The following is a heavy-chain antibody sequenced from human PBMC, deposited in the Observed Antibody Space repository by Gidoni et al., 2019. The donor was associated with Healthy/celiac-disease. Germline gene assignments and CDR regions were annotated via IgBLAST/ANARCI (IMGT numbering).Heavy chain of an antibody. CDR1: GFSLSNARMG. D-gene: IGHD5-12*01. J-gene: IGHJ3*02. CDR3: ARIHRDGYNLFEVRHEVTPWDAFDI. Sequence: QVTLKESGPVLVKPTETLTLTCTVSGFSLSNARMGVSWIRQPPGKALEWLAHIFSNDEKSYSTSLKSRLTISKDTSKSQVVLTMTNMDPVDTATYYCARIHRDGYNLFEVRHEVTPWDAFDIWGQGTMVTVSS. V-gene: IGHV2-26*01. CDR2: IFSNDEK.